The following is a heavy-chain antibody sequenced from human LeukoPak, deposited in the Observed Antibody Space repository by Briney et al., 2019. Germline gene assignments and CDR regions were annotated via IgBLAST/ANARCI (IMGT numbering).Heavy chain of an antibody. CDR2: INPNSGGT. CDR3: ARGRWDIVVVPAAHFDY. Sequence: ASVTVSCTASGYTFTGYYMHWVRQAPGQGLEWMGWINPNSGGTNYAQKFQGRVTMTRDTSISTAYMELSRLRSDDTAVYYCARGRWDIVVVPAAHFDYWGQGTLVTVSS. D-gene: IGHD2-2*01. J-gene: IGHJ4*02. V-gene: IGHV1-2*02. CDR1: GYTFTGYY.